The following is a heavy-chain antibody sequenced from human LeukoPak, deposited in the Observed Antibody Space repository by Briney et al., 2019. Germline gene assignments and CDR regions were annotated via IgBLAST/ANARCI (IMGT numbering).Heavy chain of an antibody. CDR1: GFTFDDYG. CDR2: INWNGGST. J-gene: IGHJ4*02. CDR3: ARAPIYGDYGVDYFDY. Sequence: GGSLRLSCAASGFTFDDYGMSWVRQTPGKGLEWVSGINWNGGSTGYADSVKGRFTISRDNAKNSLYLQMNSLRAEDTALYYCARAPIYGDYGVDYFDYWGQGTLVTVSS. D-gene: IGHD4-17*01. V-gene: IGHV3-20*04.